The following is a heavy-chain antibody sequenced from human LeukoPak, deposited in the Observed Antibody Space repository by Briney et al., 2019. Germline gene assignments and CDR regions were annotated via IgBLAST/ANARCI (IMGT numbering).Heavy chain of an antibody. CDR3: ARVHSTTVVTSFDY. J-gene: IGHJ4*02. Sequence: SETLSLTCAVYGGSFSGYYWSWIRQPPGKELEWIGEINHSGSTNYNPSLKSRVTISVDTSKNQFSLKLSSVTAADTAVYYCARVHSTTVVTSFDYWGQGTLVTVSS. D-gene: IGHD4-23*01. CDR2: INHSGST. CDR1: GGSFSGYY. V-gene: IGHV4-34*01.